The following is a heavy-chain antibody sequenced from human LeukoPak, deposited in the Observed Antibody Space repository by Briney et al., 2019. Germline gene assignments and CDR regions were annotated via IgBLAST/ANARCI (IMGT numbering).Heavy chain of an antibody. V-gene: IGHV3-7*01. Sequence: GGSLRLSCAASGFTFSSYWMSWVRQAPARGLEWVANINQDGSGEYYVDSVKSRFTISRDNATNSLFLQMNSLRAEDTAIYYCARAGPYQLPPRPVDYWGQGTLVTVSS. CDR2: INQDGSGE. CDR3: ARAGPYQLPPRPVDY. CDR1: GFTFSSYW. D-gene: IGHD2-2*01. J-gene: IGHJ4*02.